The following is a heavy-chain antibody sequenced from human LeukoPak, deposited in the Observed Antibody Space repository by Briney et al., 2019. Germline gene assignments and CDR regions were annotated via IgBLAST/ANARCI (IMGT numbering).Heavy chain of an antibody. J-gene: IGHJ4*02. Sequence: LRLSCAASGFTFDDYAMHWVRQAPGKGLEWVSGISWNSGSIGYADSVKGRFTISRDNAKNSLYLQMNSLRAEDTALYYCAKAGSSIHWGQGTLVTVSS. CDR2: ISWNSGSI. V-gene: IGHV3-9*01. CDR3: AKAGSSIH. CDR1: GFTFDDYA. D-gene: IGHD6-19*01.